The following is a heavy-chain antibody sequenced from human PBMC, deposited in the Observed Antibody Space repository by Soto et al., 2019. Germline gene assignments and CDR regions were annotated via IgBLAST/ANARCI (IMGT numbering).Heavy chain of an antibody. V-gene: IGHV1-69*08. J-gene: IGHJ4*02. CDR2: IIPILGIA. D-gene: IGHD6-13*01. Sequence: QVQLVQSGAEVKKPGSSVKVSCKASEGTFSSYTISWVRQAPGQGLEWMGRIIPILGIANYAQKFQGRVRITADKSTSTAYMELSSLRSEDTAVYYCARDSGFEGYGYFDYWGQGTLVTVSS. CDR3: ARDSGFEGYGYFDY. CDR1: EGTFSSYT.